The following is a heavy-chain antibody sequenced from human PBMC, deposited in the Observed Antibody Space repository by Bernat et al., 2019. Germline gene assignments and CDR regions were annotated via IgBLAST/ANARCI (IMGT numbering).Heavy chain of an antibody. Sequence: QVTLRESGPALAKPTQTLTLTCTFSGFSLSTSGMCVSWIRQPPGKALEWLALIDWDDDKYYSTSLKTRLTISKDTSKNQVVHTMTNMDPVDTATYYCARITMVRGDFYGMDVWGQGTTVTVSS. CDR2: IDWDDDK. J-gene: IGHJ6*02. D-gene: IGHD3-10*01. V-gene: IGHV2-70*01. CDR1: GFSLSTSGMC. CDR3: ARITMVRGDFYGMDV.